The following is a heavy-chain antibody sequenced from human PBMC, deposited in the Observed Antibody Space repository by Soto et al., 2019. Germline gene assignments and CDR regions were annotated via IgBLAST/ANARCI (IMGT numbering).Heavy chain of an antibody. Sequence: SGPTLVNPTQTLTLTCTFSGFSLTSNEMRVTWIRQPPGKALAWLARIDWDGEKFYSSSLRTRLTISKDSSKNQVVLTMTNMDPVDTATYYCARTTNTGTDYWGQGTLVTVSS. V-gene: IGHV2-70*04. CDR2: IDWDGEK. J-gene: IGHJ4*02. D-gene: IGHD1-1*01. CDR1: GFSLTSNEMR. CDR3: ARTTNTGTDY.